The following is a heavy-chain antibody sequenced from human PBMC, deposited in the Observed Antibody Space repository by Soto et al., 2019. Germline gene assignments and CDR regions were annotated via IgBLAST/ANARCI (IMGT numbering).Heavy chain of an antibody. J-gene: IGHJ3*02. V-gene: IGHV1-18*04. CDR2: ISACNGNT. Sequence: ASVKVSCKASGYTFTSYGISWVRQAPGQGLEWMGWISACNGNTNYAQKLQGRVTMTTDTSTSTAYMELRSLRSDDTAVYYCAREYLAIHYYDSSGYPDAFDIWGQGTMVTVSS. D-gene: IGHD3-22*01. CDR3: AREYLAIHYYDSSGYPDAFDI. CDR1: GYTFTSYG.